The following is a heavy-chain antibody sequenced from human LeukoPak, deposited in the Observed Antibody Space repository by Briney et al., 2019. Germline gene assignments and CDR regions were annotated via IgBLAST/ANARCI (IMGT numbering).Heavy chain of an antibody. V-gene: IGHV3-11*04. CDR3: ARESPNVSQDSSGYYDS. J-gene: IGHJ5*01. D-gene: IGHD3-22*01. CDR1: GFTFNNYW. CDR2: ISSSGVTI. Sequence: GGSLRLSCAGCGFTFNNYWLSWIRQAPGKGLEWVSYISSSGVTIYYADSVKGRFTISRDNAKNSLYLQMDSLRAEDTAVYYCARESPNVSQDSSGYYDSWGQGALVIVSS.